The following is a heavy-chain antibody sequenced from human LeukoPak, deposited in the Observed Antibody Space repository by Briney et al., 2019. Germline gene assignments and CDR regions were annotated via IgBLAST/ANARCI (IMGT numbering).Heavy chain of an antibody. Sequence: SVKVSCKASGGTFSSYVITWVRQAPGQGLEWVGGIIPMFNTPNYAQKFQGRVTISTAESTHTSFMELNSLRSADTAVYYCARVDRYYFYMDVWGKGTTVTVSS. CDR1: GGTFSSYV. CDR2: IIPMFNTP. J-gene: IGHJ6*03. CDR3: ARVDRYYFYMDV. V-gene: IGHV1-69*05.